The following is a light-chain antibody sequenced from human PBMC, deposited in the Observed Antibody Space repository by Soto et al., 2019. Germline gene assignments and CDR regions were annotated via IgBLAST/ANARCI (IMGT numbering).Light chain of an antibody. CDR1: QSVNSN. CDR2: GAS. CDR3: QQYNNWPFT. V-gene: IGKV3-15*01. J-gene: IGKJ3*01. Sequence: EIVMTQSPVTLSVSPGERATLSCGASQSVNSNLAWYQQKPGQAPRLLIYGASTRTTGIPASFIGNGSGTEFTLTASSLQPEDFAVYYCQQYNNWPFTFGPGTKVDIK.